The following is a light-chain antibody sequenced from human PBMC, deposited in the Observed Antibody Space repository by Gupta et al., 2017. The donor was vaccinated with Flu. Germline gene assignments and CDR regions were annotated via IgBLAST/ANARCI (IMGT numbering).Light chain of an antibody. CDR2: EVS. J-gene: IGLJ1*01. CDR1: SSDVGGYNY. V-gene: IGLV2-14*01. Sequence: QSALTQPASVSGSPGQSITISCTGTSSDVGGYNYVSWYQQHPGKAPKLMIYEVSNRPSGVSNRFSGSKSGNTASLTLXGXQAEDEXDYYCSSHTSNSPSYVFGTGTKLTVL. CDR3: SSHTSNSPSYV.